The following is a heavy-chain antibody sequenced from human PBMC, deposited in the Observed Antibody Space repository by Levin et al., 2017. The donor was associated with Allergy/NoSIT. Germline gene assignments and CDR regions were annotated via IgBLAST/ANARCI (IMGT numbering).Heavy chain of an antibody. CDR2: ISGGGGTT. J-gene: IGHJ3*02. CDR1: GFTFSTYA. V-gene: IGHV3-23*01. D-gene: IGHD5-12*01. CDR3: AKDIIRVATIIGGFAFDI. Sequence: EASVKVSCAASGFTFSTYAMNWVRQAPGKGLEWVSGISGGGGTTYYADSVKGRFAISRDNSKNTLSLQMNSLRAEDTAEYYCAKDIIRVATIIGGFAFDIWGQGTMVIVSS.